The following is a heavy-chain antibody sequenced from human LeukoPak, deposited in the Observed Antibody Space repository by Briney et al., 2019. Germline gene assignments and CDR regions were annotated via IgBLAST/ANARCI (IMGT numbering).Heavy chain of an antibody. V-gene: IGHV4-38-2*02. CDR1: GYSISSGYY. CDR2: MYHSGNI. CDR3: ARGYIPDY. D-gene: IGHD2-2*02. J-gene: IGHJ4*02. Sequence: PSETLSLTCTVSGYSISSGYYWCWIRQPPGKGLEWIASMYHSGNIYYNPSLKSRVTISVDTSKNQFSLDLTSVTAADTAVYYCARGYIPDYWGQGTLVTVSS.